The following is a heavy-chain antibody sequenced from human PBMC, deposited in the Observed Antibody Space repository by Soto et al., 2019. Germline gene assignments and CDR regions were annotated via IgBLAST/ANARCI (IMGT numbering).Heavy chain of an antibody. J-gene: IGHJ3*02. CDR2: IYYSGST. CDR3: ARDNQLLHDAFDI. CDR1: GGSISSGGYY. D-gene: IGHD6-13*01. V-gene: IGHV4-31*03. Sequence: SETLSLTCTVSGGSISSGGYYWSWIRQHPGKGLEWIGYIYYSGSTYYNPSLKSRVTISVDTSKNQFSLKLSSVTAADTAVYYCARDNQLLHDAFDIWGQGTMVTVSS.